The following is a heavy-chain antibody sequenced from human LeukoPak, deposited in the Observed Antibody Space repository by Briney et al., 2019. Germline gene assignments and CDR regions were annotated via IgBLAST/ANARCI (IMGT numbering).Heavy chain of an antibody. CDR1: GFTFSDYY. V-gene: IGHV3-11*04. CDR2: ISSSGSTM. Sequence: GGSLRLSCAASGFTFSDYYMSWIRQAPGKGLEWVSHISSSGSTMYYADSVKGRFTISRDNAKNSLYLQMNSLRAEDTAVYYCARDGEPYYYYMDVWGKGTTVTISS. J-gene: IGHJ6*03. CDR3: ARDGEPYYYYMDV. D-gene: IGHD1-14*01.